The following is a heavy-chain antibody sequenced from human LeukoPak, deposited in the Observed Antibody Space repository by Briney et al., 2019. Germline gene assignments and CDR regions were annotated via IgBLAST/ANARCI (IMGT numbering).Heavy chain of an antibody. Sequence: SETLSLTCAVYGGSFSGYYWSWIRQPPGKGLEWIGEISHSGSTNYNPSLKSRVTISVDTSKNQFSLKLSSVTAADTAVYYCARGGVVVPAATAMDVWGKGTTVTVSS. CDR2: ISHSGST. J-gene: IGHJ6*04. CDR3: ARGGVVVPAATAMDV. D-gene: IGHD2-2*01. CDR1: GGSFSGYY. V-gene: IGHV4-34*01.